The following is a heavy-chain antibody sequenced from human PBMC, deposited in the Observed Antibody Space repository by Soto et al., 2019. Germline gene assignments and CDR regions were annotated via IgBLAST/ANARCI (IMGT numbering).Heavy chain of an antibody. CDR2: ISYDGSNK. D-gene: IGHD3-3*01. Sequence: GGSLRLSCAASGFTFSSYAMHWVRQAPGKGLEWVAVISYDGSNKYYADSVKGRFTISRDNSKNTLYLQMNSLRAEDTAVYYCARDSLDYDFWSGDYPLLDYWGQGTLVTVSS. CDR3: ARDSLDYDFWSGDYPLLDY. J-gene: IGHJ4*02. V-gene: IGHV3-30-3*01. CDR1: GFTFSSYA.